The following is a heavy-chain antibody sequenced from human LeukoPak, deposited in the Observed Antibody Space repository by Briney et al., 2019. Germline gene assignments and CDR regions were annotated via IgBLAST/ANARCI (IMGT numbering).Heavy chain of an antibody. D-gene: IGHD3-10*01. J-gene: IGHJ4*02. Sequence: SETLSLTCTVSGGSISSSSYYWGWIRQPPGKGLEWIGSIYYSGSTYYNPSLKSRVTISVDTSKNQFSLKLSSVTAADTAVYYCARDEMVRGVIRITDYWGQGTLVTVSS. CDR3: ARDEMVRGVIRITDY. CDR2: IYYSGST. V-gene: IGHV4-39*07. CDR1: GGSISSSSYY.